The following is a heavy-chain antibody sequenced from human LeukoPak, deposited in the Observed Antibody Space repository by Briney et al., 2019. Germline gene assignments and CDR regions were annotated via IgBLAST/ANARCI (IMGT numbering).Heavy chain of an antibody. CDR1: GGSISSYY. CDR3: ARWRDDADYADY. D-gene: IGHD4-17*01. Sequence: TSETLSLTCTVSGGSISSYYWSWIRQPPGKGPEWIGYIYYGGSTNYNPSLKSRVTISVDTSKNQFSLKLSSVTAADTAVYYCARWRDDADYADYWGQGTLVTVSS. J-gene: IGHJ4*02. CDR2: IYYGGST. V-gene: IGHV4-59*01.